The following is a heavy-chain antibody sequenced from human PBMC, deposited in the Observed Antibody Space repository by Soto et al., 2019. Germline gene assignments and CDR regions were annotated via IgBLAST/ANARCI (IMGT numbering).Heavy chain of an antibody. Sequence: SGTLSLTCAVYGGSFSGYYWSWIRQPPGKGLEWIGEINHSGSTNYNPSLKGRVTISLDHSRNQFSLRLNSVTAADTAVYFCASSKYDVVAGSVWFDPWGQGTLVTVSS. CDR1: GGSFSGYY. CDR2: INHSGST. J-gene: IGHJ5*02. D-gene: IGHD2-21*01. V-gene: IGHV4-34*01. CDR3: ASSKYDVVAGSVWFDP.